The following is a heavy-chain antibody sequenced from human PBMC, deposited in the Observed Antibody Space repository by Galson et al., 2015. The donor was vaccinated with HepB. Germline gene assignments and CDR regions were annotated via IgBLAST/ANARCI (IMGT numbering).Heavy chain of an antibody. Sequence: SLRLSCAASGFTFSTYSMNWVRQAPGKGLEWISYISRSSSNRYYADSVNGRFPISRDDAKNSLYLQMNSLRDEDTAVYYCTRERYCTSTTCSGYYYGMDVWGQGTTVTVSS. J-gene: IGHJ6*02. V-gene: IGHV3-48*02. D-gene: IGHD2-2*01. CDR3: TRERYCTSTTCSGYYYGMDV. CDR1: GFTFSTYS. CDR2: ISRSSSNR.